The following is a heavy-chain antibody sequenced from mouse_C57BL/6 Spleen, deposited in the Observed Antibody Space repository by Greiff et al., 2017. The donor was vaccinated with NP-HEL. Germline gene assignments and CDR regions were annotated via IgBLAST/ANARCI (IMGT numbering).Heavy chain of an antibody. CDR3: ARWDTTVVEGLDY. V-gene: IGHV1-19*01. CDR2: INPYNGGT. Sequence: EVQLQQSGPVLVKPGASVKMSCKASGYTFTDYYMNWVKQSHGKSLEWIGVINPYNGGTSYNQKFKGKATLTVDKSSSTAYMELNSLTSEDSAVYYCARWDTTVVEGLDYWGQGTTLTVSS. D-gene: IGHD1-1*01. J-gene: IGHJ2*01. CDR1: GYTFTDYY.